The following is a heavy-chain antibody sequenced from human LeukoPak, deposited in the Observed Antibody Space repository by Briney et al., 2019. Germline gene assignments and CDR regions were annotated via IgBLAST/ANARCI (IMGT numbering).Heavy chain of an antibody. D-gene: IGHD6-13*01. CDR1: GGSISSGGYY. Sequence: PSETLSLTCTVSGGSISSGGYYWSWIRQHPGKGLEWIGYIYYSGSTYYNPSLKSRVTISVDTSKNQFSLKLSSVTAADTAVYYCARDRDSSSWYGGWGSGYYFDYWGQGTLVTVSS. CDR2: IYYSGST. J-gene: IGHJ4*02. V-gene: IGHV4-31*03. CDR3: ARDRDSSSWYGGWGSGYYFDY.